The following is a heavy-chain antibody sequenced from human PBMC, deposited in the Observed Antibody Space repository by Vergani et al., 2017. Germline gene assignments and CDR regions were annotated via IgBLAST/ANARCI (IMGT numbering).Heavy chain of an antibody. V-gene: IGHV4-39*01. J-gene: IGHJ4*02. Sequence: QLQLQESGPGLVKPLETLSLTCTVSGGSISSSSYYWGWIRQPPGKGLEWIGSIYYSGITYYNPSLKSRVTISVDTSKNQFSLKLSSVTAADTAVYYCALLGGYCSGGSCYHIDYWGQGTLVTVSS. CDR1: GGSISSSSYY. D-gene: IGHD2-15*01. CDR3: ALLGGYCSGGSCYHIDY. CDR2: IYYSGIT.